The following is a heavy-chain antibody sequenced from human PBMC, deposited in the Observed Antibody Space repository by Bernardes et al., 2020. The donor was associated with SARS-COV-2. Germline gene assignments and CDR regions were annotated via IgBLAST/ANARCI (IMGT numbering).Heavy chain of an antibody. D-gene: IGHD6-25*01. CDR3: ARRRGGSYYYGMDV. CDR1: GGSISSYY. J-gene: IGHJ6*02. V-gene: IGHV4-59*08. CDR2: IYYSGST. Sequence: SETLSLTCTVSGGSISSYYWSWIRQPPGKGLEWIGYIYYSGSTNYNPSLKSRVTISVDTSKNQFSLKLSSVTAADTVVYYCARRRGGSYYYGMDVWGQGTTVTVSS.